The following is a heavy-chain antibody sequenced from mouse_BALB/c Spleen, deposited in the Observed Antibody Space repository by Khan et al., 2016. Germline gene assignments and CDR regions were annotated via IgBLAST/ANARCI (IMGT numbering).Heavy chain of an antibody. V-gene: IGHV1-7*01. D-gene: IGHD1-1*02. CDR3: AREDYGQSMDY. CDR1: GYTFTSYW. CDR2: INPSTGYT. J-gene: IGHJ4*01. Sequence: QVQLQQSGAELAKPGASVKMSCKASGYTFTSYWMHWVKQRPGQGLEWIGYINPSTGYTEYNQKFKDKATLTADKSSSTAYMQLSSLTSEDSAVYYSAREDYGQSMDYWVQGTSVTV.